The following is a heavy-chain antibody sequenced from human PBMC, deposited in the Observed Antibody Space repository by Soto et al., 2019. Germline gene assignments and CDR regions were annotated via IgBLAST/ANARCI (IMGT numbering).Heavy chain of an antibody. J-gene: IGHJ4*02. CDR3: AKAPAVLPAPQFDY. V-gene: IGHV3-23*01. CDR2: ISGSGGST. CDR1: GFTFSSYA. D-gene: IGHD6-19*01. Sequence: PGGSLRLSCAASGFTFSSYATSWVRQAPGKGLEWVSAISGSGGSTYYADSVKGRFTISRDNSKNTLYLQMNSLRAEDTAVYYCAKAPAVLPAPQFDYWGQGTLVTVSS.